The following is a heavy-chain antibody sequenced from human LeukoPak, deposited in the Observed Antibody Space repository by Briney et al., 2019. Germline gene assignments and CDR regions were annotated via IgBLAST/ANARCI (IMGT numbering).Heavy chain of an antibody. Sequence: SETPSLTCTVSGGSISSSSYYWGWIRQPPGKGLEWIGSVYYSGTTYYNPSLKSRVTISVDTSKNQFSLKLSSVTAADTAVYYCAKSGLNRFDYWGQGTLVTVSS. J-gene: IGHJ4*02. D-gene: IGHD2-15*01. CDR3: AKSGLNRFDY. V-gene: IGHV4-39*05. CDR2: VYYSGTT. CDR1: GGSISSSSYY.